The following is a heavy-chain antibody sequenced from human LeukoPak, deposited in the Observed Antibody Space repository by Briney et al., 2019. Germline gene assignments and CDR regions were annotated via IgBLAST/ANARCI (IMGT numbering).Heavy chain of an antibody. CDR1: GFIFSNCW. Sequence: PGGSLRLSCETSGFIFSNCWMTWVRQAPGKGLEWVAFIRYDGSNKYYADSVKGRFTISRDNSKNTLYLQMNSLRAEDTAVYYCAKRAEVVPAAHAFDIWGQGTMVTVSS. J-gene: IGHJ3*02. CDR3: AKRAEVVPAAHAFDI. V-gene: IGHV3-30*02. D-gene: IGHD2-2*01. CDR2: IRYDGSNK.